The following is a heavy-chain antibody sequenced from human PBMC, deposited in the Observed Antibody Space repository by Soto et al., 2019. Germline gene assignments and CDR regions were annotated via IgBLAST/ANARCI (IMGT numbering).Heavy chain of an antibody. J-gene: IGHJ6*02. D-gene: IGHD6-13*01. CDR3: ARRQIPPPTRGAANSRGGMDV. CDR1: GFTFNNYG. V-gene: IGHV3-33*01. CDR2: IWNDGSNN. Sequence: QVQLVGSGGGVVQPGRSLRLSCAASGFTFNNYGMHWVRQAPGKGLEWLADIWNDGSNNYYANSVKGRFTISRDNSKNTLYLQMSSLRAEDTAVYYCARRQIPPPTRGAANSRGGMDVWGQGTTVTVSS.